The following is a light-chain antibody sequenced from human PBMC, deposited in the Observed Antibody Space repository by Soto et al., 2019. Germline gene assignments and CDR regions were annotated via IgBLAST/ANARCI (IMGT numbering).Light chain of an antibody. Sequence: EIVLTQSPGTLSLSPGERATLSCRASQSVSSSYLAWYQQKPGQAPGLLIYGASSRATGIPDRFSGSGSGTDFTLTISRLEPEDFAVYYCQQYGSSPRTFGPGNKVDFK. CDR2: GAS. J-gene: IGKJ3*01. V-gene: IGKV3-20*01. CDR1: QSVSSSY. CDR3: QQYGSSPRT.